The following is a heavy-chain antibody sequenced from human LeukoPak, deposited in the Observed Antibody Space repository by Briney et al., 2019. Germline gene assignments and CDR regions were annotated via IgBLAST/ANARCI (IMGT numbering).Heavy chain of an antibody. CDR1: GGSISSYY. D-gene: IGHD5-18*01. CDR2: IYTSGSA. J-gene: IGHJ5*02. V-gene: IGHV4-4*09. Sequence: EASETLSLTCTVSGGSISSYYWSWIRQPPGKGLEWIGYIYTSGSANYNPSLKSRVTISVDTSKNQFSLKLSSVTAADTAVYYCAGAGVDTARRFDPWGQGTLVTVSS. CDR3: AGAGVDTARRFDP.